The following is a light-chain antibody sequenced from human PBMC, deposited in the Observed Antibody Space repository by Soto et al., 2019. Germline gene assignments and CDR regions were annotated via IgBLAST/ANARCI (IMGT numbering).Light chain of an antibody. CDR1: SSDVAAYNF. Sequence: QSALTQPASVSGSPGQSVTISCTGTSSDVAAYNFVSWYHQHPGEVPKLMIYEVIKRPSGISDRFSGSKSGNTASLTSSGLQAEDEADYYCSAYTHSNTVIFGGGTKLTVL. CDR3: SAYTHSNTVI. CDR2: EVI. J-gene: IGLJ2*01. V-gene: IGLV2-14*03.